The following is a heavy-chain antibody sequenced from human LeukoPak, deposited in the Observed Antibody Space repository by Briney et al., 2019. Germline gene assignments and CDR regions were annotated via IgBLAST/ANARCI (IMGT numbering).Heavy chain of an antibody. CDR1: GFTFSSYT. CDR2: MSSSSSTI. J-gene: IGHJ5*02. Sequence: GGSLRLSCAASGFTFSSYTMSWVRQAPGKGLEWVSYMSSSSSTIYCADSVKGRFTISRDNAKNSLYLQMNSLRDEDTAVYYCARDSSSWYNWFDPWGQGTLVTASS. D-gene: IGHD6-13*01. V-gene: IGHV3-48*02. CDR3: ARDSSSWYNWFDP.